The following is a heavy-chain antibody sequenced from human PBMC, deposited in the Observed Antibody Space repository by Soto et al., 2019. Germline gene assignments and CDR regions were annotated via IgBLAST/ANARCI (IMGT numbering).Heavy chain of an antibody. CDR2: INTLSSAI. CDR3: ARRLQWQLRPLDS. J-gene: IGHJ4*02. V-gene: IGHV3-11*01. D-gene: IGHD6-19*01. Sequence: PGGSLRLSCAGSGFTFSDYYMTWIRQAPGKGLEWVSYINTLSSAIYYADSVKGRFTVSRDNAKNSLYLQMNSLRAEDTAVYYCARRLQWQLRPLDSWRRRTLVTVSS. CDR1: GFTFSDYY.